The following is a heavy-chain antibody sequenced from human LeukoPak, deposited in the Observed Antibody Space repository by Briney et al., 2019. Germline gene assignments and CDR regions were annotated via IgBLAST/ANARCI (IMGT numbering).Heavy chain of an antibody. CDR1: GFTVISNS. CDR3: AELGITMIGGV. CDR2: IYSDGGT. Sequence: PGGSLRLSCVASGFTVISNSVIWVRQAPGKGLEWVSLIYSDGGTYYADSVKGRFTISRDTSKNTLYLQMNSLRAEDTAVYYCAELGITMIGGVWGKGTTVTISS. V-gene: IGHV3-66*01. D-gene: IGHD3-10*02. J-gene: IGHJ6*04.